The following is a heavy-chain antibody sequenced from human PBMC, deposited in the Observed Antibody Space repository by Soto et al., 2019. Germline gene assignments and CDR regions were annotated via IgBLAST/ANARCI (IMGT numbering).Heavy chain of an antibody. D-gene: IGHD3-10*01. CDR2: LYWDDDK. Sequence: QITLKESGPTLVKPTQTLTLTCTFSGFSLSTTGVGVGWIRQPPGEALEWLALLYWDDDKRYSSSLKSRLTISKVISKNQVVLTLNNMDPVDPTRLFCAHLNYYASWPFGSWGQGTLVTVSS. CDR1: GFSLSTTGVG. V-gene: IGHV2-5*02. CDR3: AHLNYYASWPFGS. J-gene: IGHJ4*02.